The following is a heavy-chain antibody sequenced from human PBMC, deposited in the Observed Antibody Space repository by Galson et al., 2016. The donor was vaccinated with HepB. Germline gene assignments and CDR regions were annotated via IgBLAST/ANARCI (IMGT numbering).Heavy chain of an antibody. D-gene: IGHD4-17*01. CDR1: TDSISSSGNF. CDR3: ARVLTTVTTQALGFDP. CDR2: ISYSGRT. V-gene: IGHV4-39*07. J-gene: IGHJ5*02. Sequence: ETLSLTCTVSTDSISSSGNFWGWIRQPPGKGLEWLGTISYSGRTYQNPSLKSRVTISVDTSKNQFSLKLSSMTAADTAVYYCARVLTTVTTQALGFDPWGQGTLVTVSS.